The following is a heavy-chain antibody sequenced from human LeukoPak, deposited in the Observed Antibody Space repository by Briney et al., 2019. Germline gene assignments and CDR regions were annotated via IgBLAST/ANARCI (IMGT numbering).Heavy chain of an antibody. V-gene: IGHV1-2*02. Sequence: ASVKVSCEASGYTFTGYYMHWVRQAPGQGLEWMGWINPNSGGTNYAQKFQGRVTMTRDTSISTAYMELSRLRSDDTAVYYCARMEEWFGELRSPVDYWGQGTLVTVPS. CDR3: ARMEEWFGELRSPVDY. D-gene: IGHD3-10*01. J-gene: IGHJ4*02. CDR2: INPNSGGT. CDR1: GYTFTGYY.